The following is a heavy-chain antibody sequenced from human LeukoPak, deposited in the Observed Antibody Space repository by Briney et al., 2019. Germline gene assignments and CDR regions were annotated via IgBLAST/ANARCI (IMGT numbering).Heavy chain of an antibody. CDR2: IHNGGST. V-gene: IGHV3-23*03. CDR1: GFTFSSYA. CDR3: ATSIVGFTYDEYFQH. D-gene: IGHD1-26*01. Sequence: PGGSLRLSCAASGFTFSSYAMNWVRQAPGRGLEWVSVIHNGGSTYYADSVKGRFTISRDNSKNTLYLQLNSLRVEDTAVYYCATSIVGFTYDEYFQHWGQGTLVTVSS. J-gene: IGHJ1*01.